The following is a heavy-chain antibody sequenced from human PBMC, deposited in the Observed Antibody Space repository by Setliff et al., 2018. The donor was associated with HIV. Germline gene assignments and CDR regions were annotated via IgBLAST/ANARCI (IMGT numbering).Heavy chain of an antibody. CDR2: INHSGSA. CDR3: AREFVVVAAKVHDAFDV. D-gene: IGHD2-15*01. CDR1: GGSFSGYY. Sequence: SETLSLTCAVYGGSFSGYYWSWNRQPPGKGLEWIGEINHSGSANYSPSLKSRVTISVDASRNQFSLRLSSVTAADTAVYYCAREFVVVAAKVHDAFDVWGQGTMVTVSS. V-gene: IGHV4-34*01. J-gene: IGHJ3*01.